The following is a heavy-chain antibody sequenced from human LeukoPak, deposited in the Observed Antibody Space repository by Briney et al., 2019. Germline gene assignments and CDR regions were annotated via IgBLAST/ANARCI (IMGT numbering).Heavy chain of an antibody. CDR3: ARDRFHMDV. D-gene: IGHD3-16*01. J-gene: IGHJ6*03. Sequence: SETLSLTCTVSSGSVSSYYWSWIRQPAGKGLEWIGEINHSGSTTYNPSLKSRVTISVDTSKNQFSLKVTSVTAADTAVYYCARDRFHMDVWGKGTTVSVSS. V-gene: IGHV4-34*01. CDR1: SGSVSSYY. CDR2: INHSGST.